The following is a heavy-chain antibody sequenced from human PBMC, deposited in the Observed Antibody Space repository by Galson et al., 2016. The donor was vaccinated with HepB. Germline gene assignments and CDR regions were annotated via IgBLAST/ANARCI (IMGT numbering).Heavy chain of an antibody. V-gene: IGHV3-9*03. CDR2: ISWNSGTI. Sequence: SLRLSCAASGFTLDNYAMHWVRQAPGKGLEWVSSISWNSGTIGYADSVKGRFTISRNNARNSLYLQMNSLRAEDMALYDCVKGLFVVVAATDAFDVWGQGTMVTVSS. D-gene: IGHD2-21*02. CDR1: GFTLDNYA. CDR3: VKGLFVVVAATDAFDV. J-gene: IGHJ3*01.